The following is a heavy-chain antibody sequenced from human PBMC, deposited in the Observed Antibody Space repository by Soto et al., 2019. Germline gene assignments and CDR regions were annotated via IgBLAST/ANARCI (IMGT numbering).Heavy chain of an antibody. CDR2: IYYSGST. J-gene: IGHJ3*01. Sequence: QVQLQESGPGLVKPSATLSLTCTVSSGSIINYYWSWIRPPPGKGLEWTGFIYYSGSTNYNSSLTSRVTMSLDLSRLQRSLILNSVASADTAVYCCASRLSLATTTGDAFDLWGQWTMVTVSS. D-gene: IGHD1-26*01. CDR1: SGSIINYY. CDR3: ASRLSLATTTGDAFDL. V-gene: IGHV4-59*01.